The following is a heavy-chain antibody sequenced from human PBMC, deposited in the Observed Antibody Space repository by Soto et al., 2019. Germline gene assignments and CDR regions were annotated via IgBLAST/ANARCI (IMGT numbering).Heavy chain of an antibody. CDR1: EFEFRNYW. CDR2: IKSKTDGWTT. Sequence: PGGSLRLSCAASEFEFRNYWMNWVRQAPGNGLEWVGRIKSKTDGWTTDYAAPVKGRFTISRDDSKNTLYLQMNSLKTEDTAVYYCTTLGHYYDSSPLDVWGQGTTVTVSS. D-gene: IGHD3-22*01. V-gene: IGHV3-15*07. CDR3: TTLGHYYDSSPLDV. J-gene: IGHJ6*02.